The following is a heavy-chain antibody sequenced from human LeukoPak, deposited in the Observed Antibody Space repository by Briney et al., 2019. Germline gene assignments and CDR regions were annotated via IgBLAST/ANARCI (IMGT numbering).Heavy chain of an antibody. J-gene: IGHJ4*02. Sequence: GGSLRLSCAASVFTFSSYWMLCVRQAPGKGLVWVLRIKSDGSSTNYADSLKGRFTISRDNPKTPLYLKRTGLRAEATAVSSCVGRSRGGYNFEDYWGQGTLVTVYS. CDR2: IKSDGSST. CDR3: VGRSRGGYNFEDY. CDR1: VFTFSSYW. V-gene: IGHV3-74*01. D-gene: IGHD5-24*01.